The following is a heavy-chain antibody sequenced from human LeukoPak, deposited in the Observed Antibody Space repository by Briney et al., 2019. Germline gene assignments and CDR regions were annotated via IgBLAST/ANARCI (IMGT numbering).Heavy chain of an antibody. Sequence: PGRSLRLSCAASGFTFSSYAMHWARQAPGKGLEWVAVISYDGSNKYYADSVKGRFTISRDNSKNTLYLQMNSLRAEDTAVYYCARATRRDSSSWYVDYWGQGTLVTVSS. J-gene: IGHJ4*02. D-gene: IGHD6-13*01. CDR2: ISYDGSNK. CDR1: GFTFSSYA. CDR3: ARATRRDSSSWYVDY. V-gene: IGHV3-30*04.